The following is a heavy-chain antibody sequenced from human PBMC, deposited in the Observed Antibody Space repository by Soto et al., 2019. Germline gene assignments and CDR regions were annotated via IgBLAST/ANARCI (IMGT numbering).Heavy chain of an antibody. CDR1: GFTVSSNY. CDR2: IYSGGST. D-gene: IGHD3-22*01. J-gene: IGHJ5*02. CDR3: ARDRLLNP. V-gene: IGHV3-66*01. Sequence: ETLSLTCAASGFTVSSNYMSWVRQAPGKGLEWVSVIYSGGSTYYADSVKGRFTISRDNSKNTLYLQMNSLRAEDTAVYYCARDRLLNPWGQGTLVTVSS.